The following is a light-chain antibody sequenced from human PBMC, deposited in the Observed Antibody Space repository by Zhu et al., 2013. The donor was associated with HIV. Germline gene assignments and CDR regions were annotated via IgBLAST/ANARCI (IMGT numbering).Light chain of an antibody. J-gene: IGLJ2*01. CDR3: SSYTSSSTRV. V-gene: IGLV2-14*01. Sequence: QSALTQPGSVSGSLGQSITISCTGTSSDVGGYNYVSWYQQHPGKAPKLMIYEVSNRPSGVSSRFSGSKSGNTASLTISGLQAEDEADYYCSSYTSSSTRVFGGGTKLTVL. CDR2: EVS. CDR1: SSDVGGYNY.